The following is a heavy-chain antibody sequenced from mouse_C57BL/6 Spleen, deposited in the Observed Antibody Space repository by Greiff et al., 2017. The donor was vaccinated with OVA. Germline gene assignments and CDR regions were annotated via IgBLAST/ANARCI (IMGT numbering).Heavy chain of an antibody. Sequence: QVQLQQPGAELVRPGTSVKLSCKASGYTFTSYWMHWVKQRPGQGLEWIGVIDPSDSYTNYNQKFKGKATLTVDTSSSTAYMQLSSLTSEDSAVYYCARYWDGSSPLYYFDYWGQGTTLTVSS. J-gene: IGHJ2*01. CDR2: IDPSDSYT. V-gene: IGHV1-59*01. CDR3: ARYWDGSSPLYYFDY. CDR1: GYTFTSYW. D-gene: IGHD1-1*01.